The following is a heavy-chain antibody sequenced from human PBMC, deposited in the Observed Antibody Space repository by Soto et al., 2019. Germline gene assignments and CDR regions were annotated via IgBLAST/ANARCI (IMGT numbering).Heavy chain of an antibody. Sequence: WGSLRLSCAVSGFTSIDHDIHCFRHSPWKGLEWVGHSRNKGNNYNTDYAASVKGRFAISRDDSRNSLYLQMNSLKTEDTAVYYCARAGYAHGSDVWGQGTTVTVSS. CDR1: GFTSIDHD. CDR3: ARAGYAHGSDV. J-gene: IGHJ6*02. V-gene: IGHV3-72*01. D-gene: IGHD2-8*01. CDR2: SRNKGNNYNT.